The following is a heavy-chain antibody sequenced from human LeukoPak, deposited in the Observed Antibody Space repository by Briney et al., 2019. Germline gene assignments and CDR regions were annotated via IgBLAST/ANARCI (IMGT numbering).Heavy chain of an antibody. CDR3: ARGPGDSSGYYFDY. Sequence: GGSLRLSCAASGFTFSSYSMNWVRQAPGKGLEWVSSISSSSYIYYADSVKGRFTISRDNAKNSLYLQMNSLRTEDTAVYYCARGPGDSSGYYFDYWGQGTLVTVSS. V-gene: IGHV3-21*01. CDR2: ISSSSYI. D-gene: IGHD3-22*01. J-gene: IGHJ4*02. CDR1: GFTFSSYS.